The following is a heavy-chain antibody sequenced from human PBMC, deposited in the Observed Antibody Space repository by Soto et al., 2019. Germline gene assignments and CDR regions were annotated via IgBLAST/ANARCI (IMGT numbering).Heavy chain of an antibody. Sequence: SETLSLTCTVSGGSISSCYWNWVRHSPGKGLEWIGSIYYSGSTYYNPSLKSRVTISVDTSKNQFSLKLSSVTAADTAVYYCASPTEIDYYYYGMDVWGQGTTVTVSS. CDR1: GGSISSCY. V-gene: IGHV4-59*05. CDR3: ASPTEIDYYYYGMDV. J-gene: IGHJ6*02. CDR2: IYYSGST. D-gene: IGHD1-26*01.